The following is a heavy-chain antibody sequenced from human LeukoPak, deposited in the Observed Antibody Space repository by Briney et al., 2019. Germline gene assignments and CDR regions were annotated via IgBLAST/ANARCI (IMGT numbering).Heavy chain of an antibody. J-gene: IGHJ5*02. Sequence: TSGSLRLYCAASGFTFSSYAMRWVRQALGKGLVGGSALNSSGGSSYYADSVKGRFAMSTDNSKTTLYLQMNSLSAEDTAVYYCAQAGYSSSWYYEGNWFDPRGQGTLVPFSS. V-gene: IGHV3-23*01. CDR1: GFTFSSYA. CDR3: AQAGYSSSWYYEGNWFDP. CDR2: LNSSGGSS. D-gene: IGHD6-13*01.